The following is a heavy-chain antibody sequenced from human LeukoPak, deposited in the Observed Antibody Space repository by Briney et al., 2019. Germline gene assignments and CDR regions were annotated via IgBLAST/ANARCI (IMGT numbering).Heavy chain of an antibody. D-gene: IGHD5-18*01. V-gene: IGHV1-69*13. CDR1: GGTFSTYA. J-gene: IGHJ4*02. Sequence: ASVKLFYKASGGTFSTYAIRCVRQAPGQGLEWMGGIIPIFGTANYAQKFQGRVTITADESTRTAYMELSSLRSEDTAVYYCARGNVDTVMVTDGWSQRTLVTVSS. CDR2: IIPIFGTA. CDR3: ARGNVDTVMVTDG.